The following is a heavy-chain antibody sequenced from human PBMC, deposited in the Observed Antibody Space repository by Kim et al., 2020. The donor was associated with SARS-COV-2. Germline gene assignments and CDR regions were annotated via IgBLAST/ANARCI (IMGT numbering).Heavy chain of an antibody. CDR2: INHSGST. CDR3: ARDGVGGIGVVAATLAFVI. V-gene: IGHV4-59*01. D-gene: IGHD2-15*01. J-gene: IGHJ3*02. CDR1: GGSISSYY. Sequence: SETLSLTCTVSGGSISSYYWSWIRQPPGKGLEWIGYINHSGSTNYNPSLKSRVTISVDTSKNQFSLKLSSVTAADTAVYYCARDGVGGIGVVAATLAFVIWGARAIGTLSS.